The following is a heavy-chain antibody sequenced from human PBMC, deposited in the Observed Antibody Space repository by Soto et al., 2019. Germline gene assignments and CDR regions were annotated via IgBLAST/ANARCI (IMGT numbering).Heavy chain of an antibody. D-gene: IGHD3-22*01. V-gene: IGHV1-3*01. J-gene: IGHJ3*02. CDR2: INAGNGNT. CDR3: AREYYYDSSGYYYEGGAFDI. CDR1: GYTFTSYA. Sequence: QVQLVQSGAEVKKPGASVKVSCKASGYTFTSYAMHWVRLAPGQRLEWMGWINAGNGNTKYSQKFQGRVTITRDTSASTAYMELSSLRSEDTAVYYCAREYYYDSSGYYYEGGAFDIWGQGTMVTVSS.